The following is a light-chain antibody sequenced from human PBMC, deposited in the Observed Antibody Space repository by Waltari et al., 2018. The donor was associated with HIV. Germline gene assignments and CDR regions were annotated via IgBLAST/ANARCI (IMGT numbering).Light chain of an antibody. CDR2: EFT. V-gene: IGLV2-8*01. CDR3: SSYAGSTVI. J-gene: IGLJ2*01. CDR1: STDLGAYNY. Sequence: QSALTQPPSASGSPGQSVTIPHTGTSTDLGAYNYFSWYQQHSGEAPKLIIYEFTKRPSGVPDRFSGSKSGNTASLTVSGLQAEDDGDFYCSSYAGSTVIFGGGTKLTVL.